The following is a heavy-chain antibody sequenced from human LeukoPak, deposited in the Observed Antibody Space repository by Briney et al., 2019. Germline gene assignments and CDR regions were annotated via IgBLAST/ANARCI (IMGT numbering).Heavy chain of an antibody. J-gene: IGHJ4*02. V-gene: IGHV4-59*01. Sequence: SETLSLTCTVSGASISSYYWSWIRQPPGKGLEWIGYIYYSGSTNYNPSLESRVTMSVDTSKNQFSLKLSSVTAADTAVYYCATSRYCSSTSCYANFDYWGQGTLVTVSS. D-gene: IGHD2-2*01. CDR2: IYYSGST. CDR3: ATSRYCSSTSCYANFDY. CDR1: GASISSYY.